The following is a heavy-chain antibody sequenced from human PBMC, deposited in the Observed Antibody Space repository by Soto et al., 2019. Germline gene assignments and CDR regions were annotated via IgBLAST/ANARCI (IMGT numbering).Heavy chain of an antibody. J-gene: IGHJ4*02. D-gene: IGHD5-12*01. CDR3: ARVQPDSGSPSFDY. V-gene: IGHV4-31*03. CDR1: GGSISSGGYY. Sequence: SETLSLTCTVSGGSISSGGYYWSWIRQHPGKGLEWIGYIYYSGSTYYNPSLKSRVTISVDTSKNQFSLKLSSVTAADTAVYYCARVQPDSGSPSFDYWGQGPLVTVAS. CDR2: IYYSGST.